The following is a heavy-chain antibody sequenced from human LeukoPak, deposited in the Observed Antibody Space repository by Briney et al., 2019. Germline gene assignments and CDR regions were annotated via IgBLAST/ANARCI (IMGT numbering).Heavy chain of an antibody. CDR1: GFTFSSYA. J-gene: IGHJ6*02. CDR2: ISYDGSNK. Sequence: PGGSLRLSCAASGFTFSSYAMHWVRQAPGKGLEWVAVISYDGSNKYYADSVKGRFTISRDNSKNTLYLQMNSLRAEDTAVYYCASFTGLLWFGDPPGYGMDVWGQGTTVTVSS. V-gene: IGHV3-30-3*01. CDR3: ASFTGLLWFGDPPGYGMDV. D-gene: IGHD3-10*01.